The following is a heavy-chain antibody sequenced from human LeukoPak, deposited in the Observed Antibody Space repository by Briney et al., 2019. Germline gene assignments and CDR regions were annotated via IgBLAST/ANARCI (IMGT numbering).Heavy chain of an antibody. V-gene: IGHV3-11*01. CDR1: GFTFSDYY. CDR3: ARGGPYYYDSSGYYYTAYFDY. CDR2: ISSSGSTI. D-gene: IGHD3-22*01. J-gene: IGHJ4*02. Sequence: GGSLRLSCAASGFTFSDYYMSWIRQAPGKGLEWVSYISSSGSTIYYADSVKGRFTISRDNAKNSLYLQMNSLRAEDTAVYYCARGGPYYYDSSGYYYTAYFDYWGQGTLATVSS.